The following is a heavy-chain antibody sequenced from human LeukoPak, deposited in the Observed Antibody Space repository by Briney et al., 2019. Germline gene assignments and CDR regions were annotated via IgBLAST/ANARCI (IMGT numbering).Heavy chain of an antibody. CDR2: ISGSGGGT. CDR1: GYTFSSYA. J-gene: IGHJ4*02. CDR3: AKSKSPYPMDYIFDF. V-gene: IGHV3-23*01. D-gene: IGHD4-11*01. Sequence: GGSLRLSCAASGYTFSSYAMDWVRQAPGKGLEWVSAISGSGGGTYYADSVKGRFTISRDNSKNTLYLQMNSLRAEDTAVYYCAKSKSPYPMDYIFDFWGQGTRVTVSS.